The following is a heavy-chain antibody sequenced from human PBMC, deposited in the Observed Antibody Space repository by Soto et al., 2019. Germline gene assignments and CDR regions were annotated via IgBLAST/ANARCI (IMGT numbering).Heavy chain of an antibody. V-gene: IGHV4-59*11. CDR1: DGNSINHD. CDR3: ARGVIQLIDAFDI. Sequence: SQTLPLPSTVFDGNSINHDWSWIRQPPGKGLEWIGYIYYSGSTNYNPSLKSRVTISVDTSKNQFSLKLSSVTAADTAVYYCARGVIQLIDAFDIWGQGTMVTVSS. D-gene: IGHD1-1*01. CDR2: IYYSGST. J-gene: IGHJ3*02.